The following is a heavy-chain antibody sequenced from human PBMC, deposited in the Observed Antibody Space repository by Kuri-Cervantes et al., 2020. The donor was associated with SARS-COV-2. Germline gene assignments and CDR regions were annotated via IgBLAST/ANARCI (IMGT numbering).Heavy chain of an antibody. Sequence: GGSLRLSCAASGFTFSNYGMHWVRQAPGKGLEWVAFIQYDGSNKFYGDSLKGRFTISRDNSKNTLYLQMNSLRAEDTAVYYCARELGSWPFDYWGQGTLVTVSS. D-gene: IGHD6-13*01. J-gene: IGHJ4*02. CDR1: GFTFSNYG. V-gene: IGHV3-30*02. CDR3: ARELGSWPFDY. CDR2: IQYDGSNK.